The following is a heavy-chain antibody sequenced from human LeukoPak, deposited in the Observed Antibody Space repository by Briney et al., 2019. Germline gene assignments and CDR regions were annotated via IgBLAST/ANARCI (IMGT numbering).Heavy chain of an antibody. J-gene: IGHJ4*02. CDR3: TRDVPYVDTAMDDY. V-gene: IGHV3-49*03. CDR2: IRSKAYGGTT. D-gene: IGHD5-18*01. CDR1: GFTFGGYA. Sequence: GGSLRLSCTASGFTFGGYAMSWFRQAPGKGLEWVGFIRSKAYGGTTEYAASVKGRFTISRDDSKSIAYLQMNSLKTEDTAVYYCTRDVPYVDTAMDDYWGQGTLVTVSS.